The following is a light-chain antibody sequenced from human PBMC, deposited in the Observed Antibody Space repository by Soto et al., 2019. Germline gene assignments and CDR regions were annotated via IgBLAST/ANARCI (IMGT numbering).Light chain of an antibody. CDR2: RDT. Sequence: QAVVTQPPSASGTPGQRVTISCSGSSSNIGSNFLSWYQHLPGTAPKLLIYRDTQWPSGVPDRFSGSKSGTSASLAISGLRSEDEGDYYCAVWDDNLRTVVFGGGTKVTVL. V-gene: IGLV1-47*01. CDR1: SSNIGSNF. J-gene: IGLJ2*01. CDR3: AVWDDNLRTVV.